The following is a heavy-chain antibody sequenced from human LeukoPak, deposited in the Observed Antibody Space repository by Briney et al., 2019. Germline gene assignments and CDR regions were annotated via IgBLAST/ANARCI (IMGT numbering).Heavy chain of an antibody. D-gene: IGHD1-20*01. CDR3: ARVPITGTTWYFDY. J-gene: IGHJ4*02. CDR2: IYYSGST. CDR1: GGSISSYY. V-gene: IGHV4-59*01. Sequence: SETLSLTCTVSGGSISSYYWGWIRQPPGKGLEWIGYIYYSGSTNYNPSLKSRVTISVDTSKNQYSLKLSSVTAADTAVYYCARVPITGTTWYFDYWGQGTLVTVSS.